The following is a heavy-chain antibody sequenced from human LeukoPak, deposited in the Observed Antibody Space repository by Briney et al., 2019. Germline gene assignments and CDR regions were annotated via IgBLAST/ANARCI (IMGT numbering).Heavy chain of an antibody. CDR1: GYTFTNHW. D-gene: IGHD5-12*01. CDR3: ARAPDSDSGYAYFDY. V-gene: IGHV5-10-1*01. CDR2: IDPSDSYT. J-gene: IGHJ4*02. Sequence: GAPLKISFRGSGYTFTNHWISWVRQMPGKGLERKGKIDPSDSYTNYNRSFQGHVTIPADKSISTAYLQWSSLKASDTAMYYCARAPDSDSGYAYFDYWGQGTLVTVSS.